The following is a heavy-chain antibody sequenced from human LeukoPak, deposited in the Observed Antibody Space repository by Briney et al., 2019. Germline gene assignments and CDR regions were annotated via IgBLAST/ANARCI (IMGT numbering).Heavy chain of an antibody. CDR2: IYYSGST. D-gene: IGHD6-19*01. Sequence: SETLSLTCTVSGVSISSSSYYWGWIRQPPGKGLEWIGSIYYSGSTYYNPSLKSRVTISVDTSKHQFSLTLSSVTAADTAVYYCAKHSGRQGYYFDYWGQGTLVTVSS. J-gene: IGHJ4*02. CDR3: AKHSGRQGYYFDY. V-gene: IGHV4-39*01. CDR1: GVSISSSSYY.